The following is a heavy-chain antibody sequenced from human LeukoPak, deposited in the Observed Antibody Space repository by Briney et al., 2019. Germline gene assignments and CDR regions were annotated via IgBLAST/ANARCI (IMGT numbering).Heavy chain of an antibody. Sequence: AGGSLRLSCAAFGFTFSSYGMHWVRQAPGKGLEWVAFIRYDGSNKYYADSVKGRFTISRDNSKNTLHLQMNSLRAEDTAVYYCAKDFRWELPRCYFDYWGQGTLVTVSS. CDR1: GFTFSSYG. V-gene: IGHV3-30*02. D-gene: IGHD1-26*01. J-gene: IGHJ4*02. CDR3: AKDFRWELPRCYFDY. CDR2: IRYDGSNK.